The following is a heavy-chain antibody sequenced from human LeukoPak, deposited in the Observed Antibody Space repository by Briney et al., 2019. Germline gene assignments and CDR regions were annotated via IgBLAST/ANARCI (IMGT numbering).Heavy chain of an antibody. CDR3: ARDGGARGLPAAYYYYGMDV. J-gene: IGHJ6*02. CDR2: ISSSSSYI. V-gene: IGHV3-21*01. CDR1: GFTFSNAW. Sequence: GGSLRLCCAASGFTFSNAWMNWVRQAPGKGLEWVSSISSSSSYIYYADSVKGRFTISRDNAKNSLYLQMNSLRAEDTAVYYCARDGGARGLPAAYYYYGMDVWGQGTTVTVSS. D-gene: IGHD2-2*01.